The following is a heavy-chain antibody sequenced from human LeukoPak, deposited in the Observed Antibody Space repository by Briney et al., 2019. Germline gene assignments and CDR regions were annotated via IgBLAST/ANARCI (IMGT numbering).Heavy chain of an antibody. D-gene: IGHD3-10*01. V-gene: IGHV3-30-3*01. J-gene: IGHJ4*02. CDR3: ARDSRLVRGVIVSFRSSAYS. Sequence: QAGGSLRLSCAASGFTFSSYAMHWVRQAPGKGLEWVAVISYDGSNKYYADSVKGRFTISRDNSKNTLYLQMNSLRAEDTAVYYCARDSRLVRGVIVSFRSSAYSWGQGTLVTVSS. CDR2: ISYDGSNK. CDR1: GFTFSSYA.